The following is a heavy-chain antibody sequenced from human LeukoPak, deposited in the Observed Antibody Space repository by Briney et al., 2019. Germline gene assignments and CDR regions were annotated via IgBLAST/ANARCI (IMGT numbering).Heavy chain of an antibody. D-gene: IGHD6-19*01. CDR2: INPKSGGS. V-gene: IGHV1-2*02. Sequence: ASVKVSCKASGYTFTAYYIHWARQAPGQGLEWMGWINPKSGGSNYAQKFQGRVTMTRDTSISTAYMELSRLRSDDTAVYYCARDQTIAVRGVIDNWGQGTLVTVSS. J-gene: IGHJ4*02. CDR1: GYTFTAYY. CDR3: ARDQTIAVRGVIDN.